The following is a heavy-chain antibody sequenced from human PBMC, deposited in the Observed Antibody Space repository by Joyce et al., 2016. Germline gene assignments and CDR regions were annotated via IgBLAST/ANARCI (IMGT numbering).Heavy chain of an antibody. CDR3: ATAAGLGVVNDH. CDR2: ILPGDVDT. J-gene: IGHJ4*02. Sequence: EAQLVQSGAEVKKPGASLKISCKCSGYSLRNNWVGWVRQMPGKGLEWMGIILPGDVDTRYSPSLQGLVTISADKSISTAYLEWSSLKASDTARYYWATAAGLGVVNDHWGQGSLVIVSS. D-gene: IGHD3-3*01. V-gene: IGHV5-51*01. CDR1: GYSLRNNW.